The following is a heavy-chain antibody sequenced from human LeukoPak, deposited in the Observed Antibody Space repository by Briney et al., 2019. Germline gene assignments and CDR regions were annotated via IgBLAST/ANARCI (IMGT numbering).Heavy chain of an antibody. Sequence: PSQTLSLTCSVSGGSISDDGYYWSWIRQFPGTGLEWIGHIYYGGTTEYNPSLKSRITISRDTSKTQFSLQLNSVTVADTAVYYCARGGATVTDHWGQGTLVTVSS. CDR1: GGSISDDGYY. CDR3: ARGGATVTDH. V-gene: IGHV4-31*03. D-gene: IGHD4-17*01. J-gene: IGHJ5*02. CDR2: IYYGGTT.